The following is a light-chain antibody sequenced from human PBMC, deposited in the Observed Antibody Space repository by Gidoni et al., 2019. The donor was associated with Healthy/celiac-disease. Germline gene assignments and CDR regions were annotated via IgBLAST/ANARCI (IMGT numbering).Light chain of an antibody. V-gene: IGKV1-9*01. J-gene: IGKJ3*01. CDR3: QQLNSYPLT. CDR2: AAS. Sequence: DIQLTQSPSFLSASVGDRVTITCRASQGISSYLAWYQQKPGKAPKLLIYAASTLQSGVPSRCSGSGSGTEFTLTITSLQPEDFATYYCQQLNSYPLTFGPGTKVDIE. CDR1: QGISSY.